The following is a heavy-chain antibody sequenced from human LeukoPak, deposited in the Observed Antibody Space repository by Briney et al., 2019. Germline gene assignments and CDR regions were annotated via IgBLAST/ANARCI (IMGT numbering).Heavy chain of an antibody. J-gene: IGHJ3*02. CDR1: GFTFSSYE. V-gene: IGHV3-48*03. Sequence: PGGSLRLSCAASGFTFSSYEMNWLRQAPGKRLEWVSYIRSSGTTIYYADSVKGRFTISRDNAKNSLYLQMSSLRAEDTAVYYCASTAPVLSPDDAFDIWGQGTMVTVSS. CDR3: ASTAPVLSPDDAFDI. D-gene: IGHD3-10*01. CDR2: IRSSGTTI.